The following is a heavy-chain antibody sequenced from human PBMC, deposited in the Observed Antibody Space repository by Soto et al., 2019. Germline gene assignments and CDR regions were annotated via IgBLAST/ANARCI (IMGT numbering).Heavy chain of an antibody. D-gene: IGHD1-26*01. CDR2: ISNYGSHE. CDR3: ANGEGGYYACPLDY. J-gene: IGHJ4*02. Sequence: PGGSLRLSCEASGFSFRTYGMHWVRQAPGKGLEWVAVISNYGSHEYYTETAKGRVTISRHNSNHTLYLQMNSLSPEDTAVSYCANGEGGYYACPLDYWGQGTRVTVSS. V-gene: IGHV3-30*18. CDR1: GFSFRTYG.